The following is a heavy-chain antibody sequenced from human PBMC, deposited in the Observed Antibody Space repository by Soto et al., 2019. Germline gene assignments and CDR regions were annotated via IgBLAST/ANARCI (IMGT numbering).Heavy chain of an antibody. V-gene: IGHV4-39*01. CDR3: AMTTVTYPDYFDY. CDR2: LHYDGSS. Sequence: LQESGPGLVKPSETLSLMCTVSGATITSSSYHWGWIRQPPGKGLEWIGTLHYDGSSHSPPSHSRRRTISVDRSKNQFSLRLSSVTAADTAIYYCAMTTVTYPDYFDYWGQGTLVTVSS. D-gene: IGHD4-17*01. J-gene: IGHJ4*02. CDR1: GATITSSSYH.